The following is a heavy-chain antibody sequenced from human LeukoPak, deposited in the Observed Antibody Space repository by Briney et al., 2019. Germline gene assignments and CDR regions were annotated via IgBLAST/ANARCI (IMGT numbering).Heavy chain of an antibody. CDR1: GFTFSSYA. J-gene: IGHJ4*02. Sequence: GGSLRLSCAASGFTFSSYAMSWVRQAPGKGLEWVSAISGSGGSTYYADSVKGRFTISRDNSKNTLYLQMGSLRAEDMAVYYCARALDVLRYFDWLLPSDYWGQGTLVTVSS. CDR3: ARALDVLRYFDWLLPSDY. D-gene: IGHD3-9*01. V-gene: IGHV3-23*01. CDR2: ISGSGGST.